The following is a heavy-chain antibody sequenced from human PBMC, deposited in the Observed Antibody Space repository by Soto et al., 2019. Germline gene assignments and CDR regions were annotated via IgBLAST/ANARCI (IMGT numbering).Heavy chain of an antibody. CDR2: IYYSGST. CDR3: ARSDYYYYYGMDV. CDR1: GGSISSYY. Sequence: SETLSLTCTVSGGSISSYYWSWIRQPPGKGLEWIGYIYYSGSTNYNPSLKSRVTISVDTSKNQFSLKLSSVTAADTAVYYCARSDYYYYYGMDVWGQGTTVTVSS. V-gene: IGHV4-59*01. J-gene: IGHJ6*02.